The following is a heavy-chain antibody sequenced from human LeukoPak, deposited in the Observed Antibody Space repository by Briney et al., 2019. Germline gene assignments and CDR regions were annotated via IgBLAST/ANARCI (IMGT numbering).Heavy chain of an antibody. Sequence: GGSLRLSCAASGFTFSNYAMSWVRQAPGKGLEWVSTISGSGGSTYYADSVKGRFTISRDNSKDTLYVQMNSLRAEDTAVYYCANHPRYYYGSGSYYSLDYWGQGTLVTVSS. D-gene: IGHD3-10*01. CDR3: ANHPRYYYGSGSYYSLDY. V-gene: IGHV3-23*01. J-gene: IGHJ4*02. CDR1: GFTFSNYA. CDR2: ISGSGGST.